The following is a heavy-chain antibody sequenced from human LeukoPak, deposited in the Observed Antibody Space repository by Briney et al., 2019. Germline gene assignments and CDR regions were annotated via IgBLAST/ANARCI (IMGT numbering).Heavy chain of an antibody. J-gene: IGHJ4*02. D-gene: IGHD3-22*01. Sequence: SETLSLTCTVSGGSISSYYWTWIRQPPGKGLEWIGYFCNSGSTDYNPSLKSRVTISVDTSKNQFSLKLSSVTAADTAVYYCARHGYYDSSGYSDDYWGQGTLVTVSS. CDR1: GGSISSYY. V-gene: IGHV4-59*08. CDR3: ARHGYYDSSGYSDDY. CDR2: FCNSGST.